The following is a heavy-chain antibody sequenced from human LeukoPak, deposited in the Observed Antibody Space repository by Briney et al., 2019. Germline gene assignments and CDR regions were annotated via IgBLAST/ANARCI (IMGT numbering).Heavy chain of an antibody. V-gene: IGHV2-5*02. J-gene: IGHJ6*03. CDR3: AHNKVSYNWNLVRYYYYMDV. D-gene: IGHD1-20*01. CDR1: GFSLSTSGVG. Sequence: SGPTLVNPTQTLTLTCTFSGFSLSTSGVGVGWIRQPPGKALEWLALIYWDDDKRYSPSLKSRLTITKDTSKNQVVLTMTNVDPVDTATYYCAHNKVSYNWNLVRYYYYMDVWGKGTTVTVSS. CDR2: IYWDDDK.